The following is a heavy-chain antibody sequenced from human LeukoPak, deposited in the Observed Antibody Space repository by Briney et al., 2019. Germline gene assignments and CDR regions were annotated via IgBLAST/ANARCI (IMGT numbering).Heavy chain of an antibody. CDR2: MNPNSGNT. J-gene: IGHJ6*02. Sequence: ASVKVSCKASGYTFTSYDINWVRQATGQGLEWMGWMNPNSGNTGYAQKFQGRVTMTRNTSISTAYMELSSLRSEDTAVYYCARLYDFWSGIYYYYGMDVWGQGTTVIVSS. D-gene: IGHD3-3*01. CDR1: GYTFTSYD. V-gene: IGHV1-8*01. CDR3: ARLYDFWSGIYYYYGMDV.